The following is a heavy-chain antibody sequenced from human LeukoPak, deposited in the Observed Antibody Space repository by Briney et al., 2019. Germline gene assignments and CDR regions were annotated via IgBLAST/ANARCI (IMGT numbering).Heavy chain of an antibody. Sequence: SQTLSLTCTVSGGSISSGSYYWSWIRQPAGKGPEWIGRIYTSGSTNYNPSLKSRVTISVDTSKNQFSLKLSSVTAADTAVYYCASNSGTHPHDAFDIWGQGTMVTASS. CDR3: ASNSGTHPHDAFDI. D-gene: IGHD3-10*01. V-gene: IGHV4-61*02. CDR2: IYTSGST. J-gene: IGHJ3*02. CDR1: GGSISSGSYY.